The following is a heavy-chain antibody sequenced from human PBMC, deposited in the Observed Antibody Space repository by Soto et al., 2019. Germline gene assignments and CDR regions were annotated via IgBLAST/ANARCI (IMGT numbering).Heavy chain of an antibody. Sequence: GGSLRLSCAASGFTFSSYAMKWVRQAPGKGLEWVSLIGESGTPTYYADSVKGRFTISRDNSGNTLHLQMDSLRVEDTAVYYCARDDVLCDGGRCYGIPLDVWGKGTTVTVSS. D-gene: IGHD2-15*01. J-gene: IGHJ6*04. CDR1: GFTFSSYA. CDR2: IGESGTPT. CDR3: ARDDVLCDGGRCYGIPLDV. V-gene: IGHV3-23*01.